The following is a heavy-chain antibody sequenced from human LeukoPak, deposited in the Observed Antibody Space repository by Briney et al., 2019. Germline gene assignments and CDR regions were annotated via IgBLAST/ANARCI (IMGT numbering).Heavy chain of an antibody. CDR3: AKGVAAAGYYYYVDV. Sequence: PGGSLRLSCAASGFTFSSYAMSWVRQAPGKGLEWVSAISGSGGSTYYADSVKGRFTISRDNSKNTLYLQMNSLRAEDTAVYYCAKGVAAAGYYYYVDVWGKGTTVTVSS. CDR1: GFTFSSYA. V-gene: IGHV3-23*01. CDR2: ISGSGGST. D-gene: IGHD6-13*01. J-gene: IGHJ6*03.